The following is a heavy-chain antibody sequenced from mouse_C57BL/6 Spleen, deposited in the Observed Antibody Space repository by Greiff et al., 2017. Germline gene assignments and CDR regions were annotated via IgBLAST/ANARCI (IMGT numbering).Heavy chain of an antibody. J-gene: IGHJ2*01. D-gene: IGHD1-1*01. CDR2: IYPGSGST. CDR1: GYTFTSYW. Sequence: QVQLQQPGAELVKPGASVKMSCKASGYTFTSYWITWVKQRPGQGLEWIGDIYPGSGSTNYNEKFKSKATLTVDTSSSTAYMQLSSLTSEDSAVYYCARIPPSLPIYYYGSSFFDYWGQGTTLTVSS. V-gene: IGHV1-55*01. CDR3: ARIPPSLPIYYYGSSFFDY.